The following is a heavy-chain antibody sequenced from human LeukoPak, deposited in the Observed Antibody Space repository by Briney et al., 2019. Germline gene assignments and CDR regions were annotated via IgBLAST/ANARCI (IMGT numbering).Heavy chain of an antibody. J-gene: IGHJ4*02. D-gene: IGHD2-15*01. Sequence: SETLSLTCAVYGGSFSGYYWSWIRQPPGKGLEWIGEINHSGSTNYNPSLKSRVTISVDTSKNQFSLKLSSVTAADTAVYYCASGYSGHDYWGQGTLVTDSS. CDR1: GGSFSGYY. V-gene: IGHV4-34*01. CDR2: INHSGST. CDR3: ASGYSGHDY.